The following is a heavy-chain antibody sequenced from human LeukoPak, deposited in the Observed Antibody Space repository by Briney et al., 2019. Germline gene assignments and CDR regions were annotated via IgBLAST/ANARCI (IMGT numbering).Heavy chain of an antibody. CDR1: DGSFSDYN. D-gene: IGHD3-22*01. J-gene: IGHJ4*02. Sequence: PSGTLSLTCAVYDGSFSDYNWSWIRQSPGKGLQWIGEIHHSGGTNYSPSLKSRVTLSVDTSKNQLSLKLSSVTAADTAVYYCVRNGYDSSGYHFSSDSRGRGTLVTVSS. CDR2: IHHSGGT. CDR3: VRNGYDSSGYHFSSDS. V-gene: IGHV4-34*01.